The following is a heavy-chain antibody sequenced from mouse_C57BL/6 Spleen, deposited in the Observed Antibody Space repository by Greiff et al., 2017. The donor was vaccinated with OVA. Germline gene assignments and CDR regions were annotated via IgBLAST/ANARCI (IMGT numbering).Heavy chain of an antibody. CDR2: ISSGGDYI. CDR1: GFTFSSYA. Sequence: EVQLVESGEGLVKPGGSLKLSCAASGFTFSSYAMSWVRQTPEKRLEWVAYISSGGDYIYYADTVKGRFTISRDNARNTLYLQMSSLKSEDTAMYYCTRDTTDYYAMDYWGQGTSVTVSS. J-gene: IGHJ4*01. D-gene: IGHD2-12*01. CDR3: TRDTTDYYAMDY. V-gene: IGHV5-9-1*02.